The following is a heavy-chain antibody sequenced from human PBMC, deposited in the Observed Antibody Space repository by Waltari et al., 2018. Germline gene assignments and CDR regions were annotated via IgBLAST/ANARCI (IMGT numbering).Heavy chain of an antibody. D-gene: IGHD3-3*01. J-gene: IGHJ4*02. CDR1: GDSISGSRNY. CDR2: IYYSGTT. Sequence: QMELQESGPRLVKPSETLSLTCNVSGDSISGSRNYWAWLRQPPGKNLQWIGSIYYSGTTYHNPSLKGRLAMSVDTSRNQFSLNVNSVTAADTGIYYCARQLRFVDWIPRYFDSWGRGTLATVSS. CDR3: ARQLRFVDWIPRYFDS. V-gene: IGHV4-39*01.